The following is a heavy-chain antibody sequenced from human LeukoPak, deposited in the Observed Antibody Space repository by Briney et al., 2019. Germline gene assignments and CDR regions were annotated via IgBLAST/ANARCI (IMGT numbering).Heavy chain of an antibody. Sequence: SETLSLTCSVSGGSISSSRSYWGWIRQTPGKGLEWVGSIYYNGDTYYNASFKSRGSMSVDTAKNQISLILTSVTAADTAVYYCSREGYSCPNWFDTWGQGTLVTVSS. CDR1: GGSISSSRSY. D-gene: IGHD4-11*01. V-gene: IGHV4-39*07. CDR2: IYYNGDT. J-gene: IGHJ5*02. CDR3: SREGYSCPNWFDT.